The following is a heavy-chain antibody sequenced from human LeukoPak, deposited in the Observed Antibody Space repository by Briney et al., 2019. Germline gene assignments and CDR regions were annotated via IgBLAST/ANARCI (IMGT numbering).Heavy chain of an antibody. Sequence: PGGSLRLSCAASGFTFSSYSMNWVRQAPGKGLEWISYISSSSNIFYADSVKGRFTISRDNAKNSLYLQMNNLRAEDTAVYYCATSPTFDPWGQGTLVTVSS. V-gene: IGHV3-48*01. CDR1: GFTFSSYS. J-gene: IGHJ5*02. CDR2: ISSSSNI. CDR3: ATSPTFDP.